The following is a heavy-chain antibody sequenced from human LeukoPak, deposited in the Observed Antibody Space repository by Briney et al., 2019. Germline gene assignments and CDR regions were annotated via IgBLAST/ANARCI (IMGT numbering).Heavy chain of an antibody. CDR2: ITGSGTNT. Sequence: GGSLRLSCVASQFTFRNYAMSWVRQAPGKGLEWVAAITGSGTNTYYSDSVKGRFVISRDNSKNTLLLYVNNLRAEDTAVYYCVKDPSGVDPWGQGTLVTVSS. V-gene: IGHV3-23*01. CDR1: QFTFRNYA. J-gene: IGHJ5*02. CDR3: VKDPSGVDP.